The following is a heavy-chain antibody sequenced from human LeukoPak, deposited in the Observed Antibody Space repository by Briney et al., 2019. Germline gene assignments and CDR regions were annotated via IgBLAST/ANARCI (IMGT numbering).Heavy chain of an antibody. V-gene: IGHV4-34*01. CDR3: ASLMLIAVGSDY. J-gene: IGHJ4*02. CDR1: GGSFNNYY. CDR2: VNHSGST. D-gene: IGHD3-16*01. Sequence: SETLSLTCAVYGGSFNNYYWSWIRQPPGKGLEWIGGVNHSGSTNYNPSLRSRVTISIDTSKNQFSLQLTSVTAADTAVYYCASLMLIAVGSDYWGQGNLVTVSS.